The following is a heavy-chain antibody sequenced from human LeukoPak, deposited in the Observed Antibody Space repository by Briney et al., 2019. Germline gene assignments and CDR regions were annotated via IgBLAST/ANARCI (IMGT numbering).Heavy chain of an antibody. CDR2: IIPLLGIA. J-gene: IGHJ4*02. CDR1: GGTFSSYA. CDR3: ARDLKPVRNRYSNGWYYFDY. V-gene: IGHV1-69*04. Sequence: EASVKVSCKASGGTFSSYAISWVRQAPGQGLEWMGRIIPLLGIANYAQKFQGRVTITADKSTSTAYMELSSLRSEDTAVYYCARDLKPVRNRYSNGWYYFDYWGQGTLVTVSS. D-gene: IGHD6-19*01.